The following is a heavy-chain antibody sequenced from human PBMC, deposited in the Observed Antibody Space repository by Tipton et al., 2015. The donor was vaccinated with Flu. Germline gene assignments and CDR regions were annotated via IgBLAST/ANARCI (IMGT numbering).Heavy chain of an antibody. D-gene: IGHD6-6*01. CDR2: IYTSGST. CDR1: GGSISSYC. V-gene: IGHV4-4*07. Sequence: TLSLTCTVSGGSISSYCWSWIRQPAGKGLEWIGRIYTSGSTNYNPSLKSRVTMSVDTSKNQFSLKLSSVTAADTAVYYCARLIIAARAYYYYYGMDVWGQGTTVTVSS. CDR3: ARLIIAARAYYYYYGMDV. J-gene: IGHJ6*02.